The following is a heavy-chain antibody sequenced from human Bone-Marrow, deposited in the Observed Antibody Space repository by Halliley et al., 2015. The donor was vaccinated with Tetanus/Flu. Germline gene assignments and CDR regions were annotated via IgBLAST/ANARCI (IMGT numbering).Heavy chain of an antibody. Sequence: QLVQSGGGLIQPGGSVRLSCAASGFTVSSSYMSWVRQAPGKGLEWVSVIYSGGSTYYTDSVKGRFTISRDNSKNTLYLQMDSLRAEDTAVYYCARTSYSVYFFDYWGQGTLVTVSS. CDR3: ARTSYSVYFFDY. J-gene: IGHJ4*02. CDR2: IYSGGST. D-gene: IGHD2-21*01. CDR1: GFTVSSSY. V-gene: IGHV3-53*01.